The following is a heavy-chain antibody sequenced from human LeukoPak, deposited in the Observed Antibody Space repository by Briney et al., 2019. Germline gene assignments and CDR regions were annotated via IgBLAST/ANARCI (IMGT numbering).Heavy chain of an antibody. Sequence: GAPVKVSCKASGYTFTGSFMHWVRQAPGQGLEWMGWINSNTGGTKFAQKFQGRVTMTRDTSISTVYMELSRLTSDDTAMYYCARADPVSYWGQGTQVTVSS. CDR3: ARADPVSY. CDR1: GYTFTGSF. J-gene: IGHJ4*02. CDR2: INSNTGGT. D-gene: IGHD3-10*01. V-gene: IGHV1-2*02.